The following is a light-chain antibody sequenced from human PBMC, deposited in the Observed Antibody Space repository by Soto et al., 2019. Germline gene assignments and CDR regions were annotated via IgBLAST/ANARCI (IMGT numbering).Light chain of an antibody. Sequence: DIQMTQSPSILSASVGDRVTITCRASQSIRSWLAWYQQKPGKAPKLLIYKASTLESGVPSRFSGSASGTEFTLTISSLQPDDFATYYCQQYYSFWTFGQGTKV. J-gene: IGKJ1*01. CDR2: KAS. CDR1: QSIRSW. V-gene: IGKV1-5*03. CDR3: QQYYSFWT.